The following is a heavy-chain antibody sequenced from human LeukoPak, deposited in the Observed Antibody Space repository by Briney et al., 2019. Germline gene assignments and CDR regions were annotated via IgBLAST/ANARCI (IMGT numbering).Heavy chain of an antibody. V-gene: IGHV3-23*01. D-gene: IGHD2-2*01. CDR1: GFTFSSYA. Sequence: PGGSLRLSCAASGFTFSSYAMSWVRQAPGEGLEWVSAISGSGGSTYYADSVKGRFTISRDNSKNTLYLQMNSLRAEDTAVYYCAKGGTVVPPREGPFDYWGRGTLVTVSS. J-gene: IGHJ4*02. CDR3: AKGGTVVPPREGPFDY. CDR2: ISGSGGST.